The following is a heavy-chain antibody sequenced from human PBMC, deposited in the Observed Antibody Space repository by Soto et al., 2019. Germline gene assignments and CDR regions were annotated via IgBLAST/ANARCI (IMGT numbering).Heavy chain of an antibody. V-gene: IGHV4-61*01. J-gene: IGHJ6*02. CDR2: ICYSGST. Sequence: PSETLSLTCTVSGGSVSSGSYYWSWIRQPPGKGLEWIGYICYSGSTNYNPSLKSRVTISVDTSKNQFSLKLSSVTAADTAVYYCARDGSGATYYYYGMDVWGQGTTVTVSS. CDR3: ARDGSGATYYYYGMDV. D-gene: IGHD3-10*01. CDR1: GGSVSSGSYY.